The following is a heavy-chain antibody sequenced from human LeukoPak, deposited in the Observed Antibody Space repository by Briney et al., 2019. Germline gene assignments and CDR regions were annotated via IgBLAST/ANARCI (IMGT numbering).Heavy chain of an antibody. CDR1: GGSVSSGSYY. Sequence: SETLSLTCTVSGGSVSSGSYYWSWIRQPPGKGLEWIGYIFYSGSTKYNPSLKSLVTISVDTSKNQFSLKVSSVTAADTAVYYCAREIITAGYYYYYMDVWGKGTTVTVSS. CDR2: IFYSGST. CDR3: AREIITAGYYYYYMDV. D-gene: IGHD6-25*01. V-gene: IGHV4-61*01. J-gene: IGHJ6*03.